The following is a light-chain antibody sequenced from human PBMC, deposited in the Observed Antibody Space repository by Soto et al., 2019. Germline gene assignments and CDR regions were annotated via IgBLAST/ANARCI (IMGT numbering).Light chain of an antibody. CDR1: QSVSSSY. CDR3: QQYGSSPFG. CDR2: GAS. V-gene: IGKV3-20*01. J-gene: IGKJ4*01. Sequence: EIVLTQSPGTLSLSPGERATLSCRASQSVSSSYLAWYQQKPGQAPRLLIYGASSRATGIPDRFSGSGSGTDFTLTISRLEPEDLAVYYCQQYGSSPFGFGGGTKVEIK.